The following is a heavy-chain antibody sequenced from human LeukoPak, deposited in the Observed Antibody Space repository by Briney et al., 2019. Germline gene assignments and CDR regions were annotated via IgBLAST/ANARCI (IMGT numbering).Heavy chain of an antibody. D-gene: IGHD3-22*01. J-gene: IGHJ4*02. CDR1: GFTFDGYA. Sequence: GGSLRLSCAASGFTFDGYAMHWVRQAPGKGLEWVSGISWNSGSIGYADSVKGRFTISRDNAKNSLYLQMNSLRAEDTALYYCAKGGYDSSGSPFDYWGQGTLVTVSS. CDR3: AKGGYDSSGSPFDY. V-gene: IGHV3-9*01. CDR2: ISWNSGSI.